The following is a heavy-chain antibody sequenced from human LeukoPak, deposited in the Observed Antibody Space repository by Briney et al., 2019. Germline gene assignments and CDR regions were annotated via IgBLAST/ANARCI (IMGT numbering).Heavy chain of an antibody. J-gene: IGHJ3*02. CDR1: GYTFTTYW. Sequence: GESLMISCKGSGYTFTTYWIGWVRQMPGKGLEWMGIIYPDDSDTRYSPSFQGQVTISADKSISTAYLQWSSLKASDTAMYYCARLLYYYDSSGYYYAPKAFDIWGQGTMVTVSS. CDR3: ARLLYYYDSSGYYYAPKAFDI. D-gene: IGHD3-22*01. V-gene: IGHV5-51*01. CDR2: IYPDDSDT.